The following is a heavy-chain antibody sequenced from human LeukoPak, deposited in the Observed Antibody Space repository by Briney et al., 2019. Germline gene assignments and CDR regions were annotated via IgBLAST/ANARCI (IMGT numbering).Heavy chain of an antibody. V-gene: IGHV4-61*02. CDR1: GASISSGSYY. CDR3: AGRWGTVVRGVIDY. J-gene: IGHJ4*02. CDR2: IFASGST. Sequence: SETLSLTCTVSGASISSGSYYWNWIRQPAGKGLEWIGRIFASGSTNYNPSLKSRVTISLDTSKNQLSLKLSSVTAADTAVYYRAGRWGTVVRGVIDYWGQGTLVTVSS. D-gene: IGHD3-10*01.